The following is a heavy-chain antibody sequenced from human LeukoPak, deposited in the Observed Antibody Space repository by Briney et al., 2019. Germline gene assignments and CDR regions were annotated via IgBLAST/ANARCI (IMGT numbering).Heavy chain of an antibody. V-gene: IGHV3-23*01. D-gene: IGHD2-2*01. CDR3: AKDRRPEYCSSTSCYDYYYGMDV. CDR2: LSGSGYNT. J-gene: IGHJ6*02. Sequence: GGSLRLSCAASGFTFSSHALSWVRQAPGKGLEWVSSLSGSGYNTYYADSVKGRFTISRDNSKNTLYLQMNSLRAEDTAVYYCAKDRRPEYCSSTSCYDYYYGMDVWGQGTTVTVSS. CDR1: GFTFSSHA.